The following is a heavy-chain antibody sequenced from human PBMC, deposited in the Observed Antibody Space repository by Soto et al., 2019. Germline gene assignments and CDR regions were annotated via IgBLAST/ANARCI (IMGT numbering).Heavy chain of an antibody. V-gene: IGHV1-69*01. CDR3: ARDFFGKAAAGYYYYYGMDV. CDR2: IIPIFGTP. D-gene: IGHD6-13*01. Sequence: QVQLVQSGAEVKKPGSSVKVSCKASGGTFSSYAISWVRQAPGQGLEWMGGIIPIFGTPNYGQKFQGRVTITADESTSTADMELRSLRSDDTAVYYCARDFFGKAAAGYYYYYGMDVGGQGTMVTVSS. CDR1: GGTFSSYA. J-gene: IGHJ6*02.